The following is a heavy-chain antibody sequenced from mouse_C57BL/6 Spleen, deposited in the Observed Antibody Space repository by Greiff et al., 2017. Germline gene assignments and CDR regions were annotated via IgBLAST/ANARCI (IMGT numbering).Heavy chain of an antibody. CDR3: ARDDDYDGAWFAY. V-gene: IGHV1-26*01. CDR2: INPNNGGT. J-gene: IGHJ3*01. D-gene: IGHD2-4*01. CDR1: GYTFTDYY. Sequence: EVKLQQSGPELVKPGASVKISCKASGYTFTDYYMNWVKQSHGKSLEWIGDINPNNGGTSYNQKFKGKATLTVDKSSSTAYMELRSLTSEDSAVYYCARDDDYDGAWFAYWGQGTLVTVSA.